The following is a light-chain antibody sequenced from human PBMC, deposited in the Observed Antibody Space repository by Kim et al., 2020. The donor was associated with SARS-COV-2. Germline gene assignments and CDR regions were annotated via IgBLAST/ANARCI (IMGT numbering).Light chain of an antibody. CDR3: LLLYSGGRRV. CDR1: TGTVTSDHW. Sequence: QAVVTQEPSLTMSPGGTITLTCGSSTGTVTSDHWPYWLQQKPGQAPRTLIYDTSNKYSWTPARFSGSLLGGQAALTLSGAQPEDEADYYCLLLYSGGRRVFGGGTKVTVL. CDR2: DTS. J-gene: IGLJ3*02. V-gene: IGLV7-46*01.